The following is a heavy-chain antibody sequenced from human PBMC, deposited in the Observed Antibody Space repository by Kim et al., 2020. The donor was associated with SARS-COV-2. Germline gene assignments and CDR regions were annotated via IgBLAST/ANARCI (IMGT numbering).Heavy chain of an antibody. CDR1: GYTFTGYY. CDR2: INPNSGGT. J-gene: IGHJ3*02. CDR3: ARVDYGSGSYYASDAFAS. D-gene: IGHD3-10*01. Sequence: ASVKVSCKASGYTFTGYYMHWVRQAPGQGLEWMGRINPNSGGTNYAQKFQGRVTMTRDTSISTAYMELSRLRSDDTAVYYCARVDYGSGSYYASDAFASWGQVTMVTVSS. V-gene: IGHV1-2*06.